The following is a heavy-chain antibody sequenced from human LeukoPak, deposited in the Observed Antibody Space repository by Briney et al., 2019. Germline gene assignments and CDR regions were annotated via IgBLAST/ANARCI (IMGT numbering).Heavy chain of an antibody. CDR3: ARVRDGYPGYFDY. J-gene: IGHJ4*02. V-gene: IGHV4-30-4*08. D-gene: IGHD5-24*01. CDR1: GYSISNDDFY. Sequence: PAETLSLTCTVSGYSISNDDFYWSWVRQPPGKGLEWIGFIYYSGSTYYNPSLKSRVTVSKDTSKNQFSLKVRSMAAADTAVYYCARVRDGYPGYFDYWGQGTLVSVSS. CDR2: IYYSGST.